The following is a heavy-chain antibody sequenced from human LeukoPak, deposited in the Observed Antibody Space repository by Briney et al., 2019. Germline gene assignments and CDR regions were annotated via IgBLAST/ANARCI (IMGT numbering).Heavy chain of an antibody. J-gene: IGHJ6*03. D-gene: IGHD5-24*01. Sequence: ASVKVSCKASDYTFTSYGISWVRQAPGQGLEWMGWISTYNGNTNYAQKLQDRVTMTTDTSTSTAYMDLRSLRSDDTAVYYCARSPPHRDYYYYYMDVWGTGTTVTVSS. CDR2: ISTYNGNT. CDR1: DYTFTSYG. V-gene: IGHV1-18*01. CDR3: ARSPPHRDYYYYYMDV.